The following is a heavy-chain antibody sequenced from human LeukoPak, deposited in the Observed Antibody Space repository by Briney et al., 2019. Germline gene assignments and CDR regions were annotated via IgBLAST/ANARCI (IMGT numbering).Heavy chain of an antibody. Sequence: SETLSLTCTVSGGSVSSGSYYWSWIRQHPGKGLEWIGYIYYSGSTYYNPSLKSRVTISVDTSENQFSLKLSSVTAADTAVYYCARGGYGSAYFDYWGQGTLVTVSS. CDR2: IYYSGST. J-gene: IGHJ4*02. CDR3: ARGGYGSAYFDY. D-gene: IGHD3-10*01. V-gene: IGHV4-31*03. CDR1: GGSVSSGSYY.